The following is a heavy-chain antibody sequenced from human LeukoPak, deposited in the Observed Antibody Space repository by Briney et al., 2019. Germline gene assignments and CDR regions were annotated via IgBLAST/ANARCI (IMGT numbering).Heavy chain of an antibody. V-gene: IGHV4-34*01. Sequence: PSETLSLTCAVYGGSFSGYYWSWVRQPPGKGLEWIGEINNSGSTNYNPSLKSRVTISVDTSKNQFSLKLSTVTAADTAVYYCARGPYAYYDYVWGSYRSPGGAFDIWGQGTMVTVSS. CDR2: INNSGST. CDR1: GGSFSGYY. D-gene: IGHD3-16*02. CDR3: ARGPYAYYDYVWGSYRSPGGAFDI. J-gene: IGHJ3*02.